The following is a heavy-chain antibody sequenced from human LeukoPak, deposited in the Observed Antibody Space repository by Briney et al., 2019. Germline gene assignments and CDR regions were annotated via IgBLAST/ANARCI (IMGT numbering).Heavy chain of an antibody. CDR3: AKDISGSYSLLSLDY. D-gene: IGHD1-26*01. Sequence: GGSLRLSCAASGFTFDDYTMHWVRQAPGKGLEWVSLISWDGGSTYYADSVKGRFTISRDNSKNSLYLQMNSLRTEDTALYYCAKDISGSYSLLSLDYWGQGTLVTVSS. J-gene: IGHJ4*02. V-gene: IGHV3-43*01. CDR1: GFTFDDYT. CDR2: ISWDGGST.